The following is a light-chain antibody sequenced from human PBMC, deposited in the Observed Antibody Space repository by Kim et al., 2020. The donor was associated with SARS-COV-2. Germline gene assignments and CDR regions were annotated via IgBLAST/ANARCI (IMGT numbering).Light chain of an antibody. CDR3: QQFGGSSWT. CDR1: QTVTNNY. Sequence: EIVLTQSPGTLSLSPGERATLSCRASQTVTNNYLAWYQHKPGRAPSLLFYGASNRATGIPDRFSGSGSGTDFTLTISSLEPEDFAVYYCQQFGGSSWTFGQGTKVDIK. CDR2: GAS. V-gene: IGKV3-20*01. J-gene: IGKJ1*01.